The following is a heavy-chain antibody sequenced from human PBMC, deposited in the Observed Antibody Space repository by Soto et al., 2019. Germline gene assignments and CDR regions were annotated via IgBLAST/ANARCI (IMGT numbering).Heavy chain of an antibody. V-gene: IGHV3-23*01. CDR1: GFTFSSYG. CDR3: ASIYSCEGCYFEY. D-gene: IGHD6-25*01. J-gene: IGHJ4*02. CDR2: VSTGAETA. Sequence: EVHLLESGGGLVQPGGSLRLSCAASGFTFSSYGMSWVRQAPGQGLEWVSTVSTGAETADYADSVKGRSTISRDNCKSTPTLQMNSLRVEETALYYCASIYSCEGCYFEYWGQGTLVTVSS.